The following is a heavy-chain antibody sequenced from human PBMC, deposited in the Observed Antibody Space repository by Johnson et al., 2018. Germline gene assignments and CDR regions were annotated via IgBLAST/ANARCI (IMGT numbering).Heavy chain of an antibody. CDR3: EKANQDIVVVPPNYYYYMDV. CDR2: INRDGSST. V-gene: IGHV3-74*03. Sequence: VQLQESGGGLVRPGGSLGLSCAASGFTFSSYWMHWVRQAPGKGLVWVSRINRDGSSTTYAASVKGRFTISRDNAKNTLYQQMNSLRAEDTTLYYCEKANQDIVVVPPNYYYYMDVWGKGTTVTVSS. CDR1: GFTFSSYW. D-gene: IGHD2-2*01. J-gene: IGHJ6*03.